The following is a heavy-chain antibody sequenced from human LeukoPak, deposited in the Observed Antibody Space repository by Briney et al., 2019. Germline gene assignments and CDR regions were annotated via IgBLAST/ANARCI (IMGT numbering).Heavy chain of an antibody. CDR1: GSTFSSYG. D-gene: IGHD3-3*01. J-gene: IGHJ4*02. CDR2: IRYDGINK. V-gene: IGHV3-30*02. Sequence: PGGSLRLSCAASGSTFSSYGMHWVRQAPGKGLEWVAFIRYDGINKYYADSVKGRFTISRDNSKNTLYLQMNSLRAEDTAVYYCARERITIFGVLMAFDYWGQGTLVTVSS. CDR3: ARERITIFGVLMAFDY.